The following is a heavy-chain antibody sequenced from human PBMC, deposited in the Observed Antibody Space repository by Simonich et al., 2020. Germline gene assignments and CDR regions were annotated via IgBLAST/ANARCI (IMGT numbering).Heavy chain of an antibody. CDR1: GYTFTGYY. Sequence: QVQLVQSGAEVKKPGASVKVSCKASGYTFTGYYMHWVRQAPGQGLGWMGWIKPNRGGTNYARNFQGRVTMTRDTSISTAYMELSRLRSDDTAVYYCARGPRWTGDDAFDIWGQGTMVTVSS. V-gene: IGHV1-2*02. D-gene: IGHD7-27*01. CDR2: IKPNRGGT. J-gene: IGHJ3*02. CDR3: ARGPRWTGDDAFDI.